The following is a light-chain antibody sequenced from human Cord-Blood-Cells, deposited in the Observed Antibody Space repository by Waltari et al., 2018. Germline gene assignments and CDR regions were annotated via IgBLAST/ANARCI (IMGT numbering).Light chain of an antibody. CDR2: DVS. J-gene: IGLJ3*02. V-gene: IGLV2-14*03. CDR1: SSDVGGYNY. Sequence: QSALTQPASVSGSPGQSITISCTGTSSDVGGYNYVSWYQQHPGKAPKLRIYDVSNRSSGVSTRFSGSNAGNTPSLTISGLQAEDEADYYGSSYTSSSTWVFGGGTKLTVL. CDR3: SSYTSSSTWV.